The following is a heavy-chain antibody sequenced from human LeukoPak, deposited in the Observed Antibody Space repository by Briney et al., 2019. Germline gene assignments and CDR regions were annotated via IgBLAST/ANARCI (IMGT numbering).Heavy chain of an antibody. J-gene: IGHJ4*02. D-gene: IGHD5-18*01. CDR1: GYNFNRYT. CDR2: VSTSNGDT. CDR3: ARVSDTSMVTPGFDS. Sequence: ASVKVSCKTSGYNFNRYTITWVRQAPGQGLEWMGWVSTSNGDTNYAEKFQGRVIMTTETVTKTAYMELRRLRPGDTAMYFCARVSDTSMVTPGFDSWGQGTLVTASS. V-gene: IGHV1-18*01.